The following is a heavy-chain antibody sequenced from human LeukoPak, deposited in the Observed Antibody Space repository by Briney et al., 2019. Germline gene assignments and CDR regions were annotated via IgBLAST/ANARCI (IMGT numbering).Heavy chain of an antibody. CDR2: INTNTGNP. CDR3: ARGGRDFWINLRVVGAFDI. J-gene: IGHJ3*02. V-gene: IGHV7-4-1*02. D-gene: IGHD3-3*01. Sequence: ASVKVSCKASGYTFTSYAMNWVRQAPGQGLELMGWINTNTGNPTYAQGFTGRFVFSLDTSVSTAYLQISSLKAEDSAVYYCARGGRDFWINLRVVGAFDIWGQGTMVTVSS. CDR1: GYTFTSYA.